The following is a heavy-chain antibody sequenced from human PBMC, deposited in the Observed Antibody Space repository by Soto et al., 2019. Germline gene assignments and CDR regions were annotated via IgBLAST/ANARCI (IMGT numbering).Heavy chain of an antibody. D-gene: IGHD6-13*01. CDR3: ARGTGIAAAGTPRTPWFDP. Sequence: QVQLQQWGAGLLKPSETLSLTCAVYGGSFSGYYWSWIRQPPGKGLEWIGEINHSGSTNYNPSLKSRVTISVDTSENQFSLKLSSVTAADTAVYYCARGTGIAAAGTPRTPWFDPWGQGTLVTVSS. CDR1: GGSFSGYY. V-gene: IGHV4-34*01. CDR2: INHSGST. J-gene: IGHJ5*02.